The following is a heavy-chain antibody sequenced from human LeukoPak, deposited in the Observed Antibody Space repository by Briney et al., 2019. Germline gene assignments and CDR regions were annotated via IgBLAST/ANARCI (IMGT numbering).Heavy chain of an antibody. CDR1: AGSISSSSW. CDR3: ARDGHNYYFDY. CDR2: IYLYGTT. J-gene: IGHJ4*02. V-gene: IGHV4-4*02. D-gene: IGHD1-20*01. Sequence: SETLSLTCSVSAGSISSSSWWSWVRQSPVKGLEWIGEIYLYGTTNYNPSLKSRVTMSVDRSKNQFSLKLSSVTAADTAVYYCARDGHNYYFDYWGQGTPVTVSS.